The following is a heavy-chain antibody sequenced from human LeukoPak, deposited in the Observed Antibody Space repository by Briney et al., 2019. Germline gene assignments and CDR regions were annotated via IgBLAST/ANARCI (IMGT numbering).Heavy chain of an antibody. CDR2: ISYDGSNK. D-gene: IGHD3-22*01. Sequence: GRSLRLSCAASGFTLSSYAMHWVRQAPGKGLEWVAVISYDGSNKYYAVSVKGRFTISRDNSENTLYLQMNSLRAEDTAVYYCARERSYYYDSRARPFNAFDIWGQGTMVTVSS. J-gene: IGHJ3*02. V-gene: IGHV3-30-3*01. CDR3: ARERSYYYDSRARPFNAFDI. CDR1: GFTLSSYA.